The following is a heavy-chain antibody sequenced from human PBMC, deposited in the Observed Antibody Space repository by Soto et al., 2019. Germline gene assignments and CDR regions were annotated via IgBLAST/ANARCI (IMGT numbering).Heavy chain of an antibody. CDR2: INHSGST. CDR1: GGSFSGYY. V-gene: IGHV4-34*01. J-gene: IGHJ4*02. Sequence: QVQLQQWGAGLLKPSETLSLTCAVYGGSFSGYYWSWIRQPPGKGLECIGEINHSGSTNYNPSLKSRVTISVDTSKNQFSLKLSSVTAADTAVYYCARAYDSSGYLPDYWGQGTLVTVSS. CDR3: ARAYDSSGYLPDY. D-gene: IGHD3-22*01.